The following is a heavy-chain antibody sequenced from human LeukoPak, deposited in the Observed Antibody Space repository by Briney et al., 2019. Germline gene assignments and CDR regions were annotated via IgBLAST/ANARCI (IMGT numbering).Heavy chain of an antibody. Sequence: GGSLILSCAASGFTFSSYAMSWVRQAPGKGLEWVSSISSSSSYIYYADSVKGRFTISRDNAKNSLYLQMNSLRAEDTAVYYCARDSGGGGYYYYYNMDVWGKGTKVSVSS. D-gene: IGHD3-10*01. J-gene: IGHJ6*03. CDR1: GFTFSSYA. CDR2: ISSSSSYI. CDR3: ARDSGGGGYYYYYNMDV. V-gene: IGHV3-21*01.